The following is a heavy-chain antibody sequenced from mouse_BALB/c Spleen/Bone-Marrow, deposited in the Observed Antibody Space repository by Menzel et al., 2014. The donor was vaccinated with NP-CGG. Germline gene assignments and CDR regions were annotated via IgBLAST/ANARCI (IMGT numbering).Heavy chain of an antibody. CDR3: TLAYFGQGDWFFDV. CDR1: DYTFTSCR. J-gene: IGHJ1*01. V-gene: IGHV1-5*01. D-gene: IGHD2-10*01. CDR2: IYPGNSDT. Sequence: VQLQQSGTVLARPGASVKVSCKASDYTFTSCRMHWLKRRPGQGLEWIGAIYPGNSDTSYNQKFKGKAELTAVTSTSTAYMDLSSLTNEDSAVYYCTLAYFGQGDWFFDVWGAGTTVTVSS.